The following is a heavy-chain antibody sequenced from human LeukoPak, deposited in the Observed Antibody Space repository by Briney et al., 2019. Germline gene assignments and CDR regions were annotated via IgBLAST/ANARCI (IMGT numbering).Heavy chain of an antibody. CDR2: IYYSGST. D-gene: IGHD5-12*01. J-gene: IGHJ4*02. Sequence: PSETLSLTCAVYGGSFSGYYWSWIRQPPGKGLEWIGYIYYSGSTNYNPSLKSRVTISVDTSKNQFSLKLSSVTAADTAVYYCARDRRGYEPYIDYWGQGTLVTVSS. CDR3: ARDRRGYEPYIDY. CDR1: GGSFSGYY. V-gene: IGHV4-59*01.